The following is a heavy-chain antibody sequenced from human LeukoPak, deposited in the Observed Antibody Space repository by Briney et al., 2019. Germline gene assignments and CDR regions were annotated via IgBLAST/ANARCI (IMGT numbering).Heavy chain of an antibody. D-gene: IGHD6-19*01. CDR1: GFTFSSYN. CDR2: ISSSGSTI. J-gene: IGHJ4*02. Sequence: VGSLRLSCAASGFTFSSYNMNWVRQAPGKGLEWVSYISSSGSTIYYADSVKGRFTISRDNAKNSLYLQMNSLRDDDTAVYFCARYGSGWGFDYWGQGTLVTVSS. V-gene: IGHV3-48*02. CDR3: ARYGSGWGFDY.